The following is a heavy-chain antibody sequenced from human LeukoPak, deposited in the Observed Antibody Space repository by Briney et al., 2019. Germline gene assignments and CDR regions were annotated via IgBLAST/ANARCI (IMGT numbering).Heavy chain of an antibody. CDR1: GGSISSGDYY. D-gene: IGHD2-15*01. J-gene: IGHJ4*02. V-gene: IGHV4-30-4*02. Sequence: NPSETLSLTCTVSGGSISSGDYYWSWIRQPPGKGLEWIGYIYYSGSTYYNPSLKSRVTISVDTSKNQFSLKLSSVTAADTAVYYCARSDYSTYFDYWGQGTLVTVSS. CDR2: IYYSGST. CDR3: ARSDYSTYFDY.